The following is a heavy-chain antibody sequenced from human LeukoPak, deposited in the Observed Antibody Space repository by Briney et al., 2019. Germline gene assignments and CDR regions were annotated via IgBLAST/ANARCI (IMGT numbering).Heavy chain of an antibody. CDR3: ARGGYDYVWGSYRYSNFVDLSFDY. CDR2: ISSSGSTI. Sequence: PSETLSLTCAVYGGSFSGYYWSWIRQAPGKGLEWVSYISSSGSTIYYADSVKGRFTISRDNAKNSLYLQMNSLRAEDTAVYYCARGGYDYVWGSYRYSNFVDLSFDYWGQGTLVTVSS. V-gene: IGHV3-11*01. J-gene: IGHJ4*02. CDR1: GGSFSGYY. D-gene: IGHD3-16*02.